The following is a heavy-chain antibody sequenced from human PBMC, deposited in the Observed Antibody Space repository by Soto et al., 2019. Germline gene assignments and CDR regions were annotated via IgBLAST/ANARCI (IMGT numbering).Heavy chain of an antibody. D-gene: IGHD3-16*01. CDR1: DSTLRRYA. J-gene: IGHJ3*01. Sequence: GGSLRLSCSASDSTLRRYAMIWVRHSPGKGLEWVSGITGNSARIYYADSVRGRFTISRDNSKNTLYLQMDTLRAEDTAIYYCAKNGDFDYDAFDVWGQGTVVTVSS. V-gene: IGHV3-23*01. CDR2: ITGNSARI. CDR3: AKNGDFDYDAFDV.